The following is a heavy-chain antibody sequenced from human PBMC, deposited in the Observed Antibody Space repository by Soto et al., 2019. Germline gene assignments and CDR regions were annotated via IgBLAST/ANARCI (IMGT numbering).Heavy chain of an antibody. CDR1: GFTFRSYA. CDR3: ARVLSSWPNFDY. J-gene: IGHJ4*02. Sequence: EVQLLESGGGLVQPGGSLRLSCVASGFTFRSYAMTWVRHAPGKGLEWVSGISGGGGSTYYTDSVKGRFTISRDNSKNTVYLQIHSLRGEDTAVYYCARVLSSWPNFDYWGQGTLVTVSA. CDR2: ISGGGGST. D-gene: IGHD6-13*01. V-gene: IGHV3-23*01.